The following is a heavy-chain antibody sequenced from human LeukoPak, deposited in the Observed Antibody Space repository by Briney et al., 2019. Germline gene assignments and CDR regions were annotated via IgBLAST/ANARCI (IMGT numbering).Heavy chain of an antibody. CDR3: ARDLPRGYSCDY. D-gene: IGHD5-18*01. CDR1: GFTFSDYS. V-gene: IGHV3-48*01. CDR2: INGHGDAT. J-gene: IGHJ4*02. Sequence: GGSLRLSCAASGFTFSDYSMNWVRQAPGKGLEWVSYINGHGDATYYADSVEGRFTISRDNAKKSLYLQMDGLRAEDTAVYYCARDLPRGYSCDYWGPGTLFPVSS.